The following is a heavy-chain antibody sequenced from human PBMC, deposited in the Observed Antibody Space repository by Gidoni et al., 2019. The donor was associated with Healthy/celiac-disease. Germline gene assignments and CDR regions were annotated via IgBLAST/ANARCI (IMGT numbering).Heavy chain of an antibody. V-gene: IGHV1-18*01. D-gene: IGHD4-17*01. Sequence: LEWMGWISAYNGNTNYAQKLQGRVTMTTDTSTSTAYMELRSLRSDDTAVYYCARDVSYGDYADAFDIWCQGTMVTVSS. J-gene: IGHJ3*02. CDR2: ISAYNGNT. CDR3: ARDVSYGDYADAFDI.